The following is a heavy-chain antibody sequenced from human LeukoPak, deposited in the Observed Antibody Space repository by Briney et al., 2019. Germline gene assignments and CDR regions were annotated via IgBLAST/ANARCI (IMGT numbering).Heavy chain of an antibody. V-gene: IGHV4-4*07. D-gene: IGHD4-17*01. CDR3: ARGPLGDYAGYYYYYMDV. J-gene: IGHJ6*03. Sequence: SETLSLTCTVSGGSISSYYRSWIRQPAGKGLEWIGRIYTSGSTNYNPSLKSRVTMSVDTSKNQFSLKLSSVTAADAAVYYCARGPLGDYAGYYYYYMDVWGKGTTVTVSS. CDR1: GGSISSYY. CDR2: IYTSGST.